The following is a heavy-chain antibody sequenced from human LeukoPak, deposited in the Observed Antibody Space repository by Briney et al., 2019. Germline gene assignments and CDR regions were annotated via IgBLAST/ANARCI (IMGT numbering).Heavy chain of an antibody. CDR3: ARVDDFWSGYYQPYYLDY. J-gene: IGHJ4*02. CDR2: INPNSGGT. CDR1: GYTFTGYY. Sequence: ASVKVSCKASGYTFTGYYMHWVRQAPGQGLEWMGWINPNSGGTNYAQKFQGRVTMTRDTSISTAYMELSRLRSDDTAVYYCARVDDFWSGYYQPYYLDYWGQGTLVTVSS. V-gene: IGHV1-2*02. D-gene: IGHD3-3*01.